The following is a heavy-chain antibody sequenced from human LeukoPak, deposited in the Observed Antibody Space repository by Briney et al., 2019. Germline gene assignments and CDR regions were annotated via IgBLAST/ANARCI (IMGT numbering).Heavy chain of an antibody. J-gene: IGHJ4*02. CDR2: MNRNSRNT. Sequence: GASVKVSCKASGHSFTSYDINWVRQATGEGLEWMGWMNRNSRNTGYAQKFQGRVTMTRNTSISTAYMELSSLRSEDTAVYYCARGARSAVAGTKKTKKPYYFGYWGQGTLVTVSS. CDR3: ARGARSAVAGTKKTKKPYYFGY. D-gene: IGHD6-19*01. CDR1: GHSFTSYD. V-gene: IGHV1-8*01.